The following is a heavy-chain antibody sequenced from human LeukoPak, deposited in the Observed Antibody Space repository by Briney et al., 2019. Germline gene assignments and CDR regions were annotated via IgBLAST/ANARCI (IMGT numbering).Heavy chain of an antibody. CDR2: ISGSGGST. D-gene: IGHD6-19*01. CDR1: GFTFSSHA. J-gene: IGHJ4*02. CDR3: AKDTGYSSGWPGY. Sequence: AGGSLRLSCAASGFTFSSHAMSWVRQAPGKGLEWVSAISGSGGSTYYADSVKGRFTISRDNSKNTLYLQMNSLRAEDTAVYYCAKDTGYSSGWPGYWGQGTLVTVSS. V-gene: IGHV3-23*01.